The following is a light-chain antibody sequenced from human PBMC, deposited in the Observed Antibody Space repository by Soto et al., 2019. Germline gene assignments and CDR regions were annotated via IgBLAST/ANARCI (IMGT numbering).Light chain of an antibody. Sequence: DIQMTQSPSSLSASVGDRVTITCRASQSISSYLNWYQQKPGKAPKLLIYAASSLQSGVPSRFSGSGSGTYFTLTISSLQPEDFATYYCQQSYSTPLTFGGGTKVDIK. CDR1: QSISSY. CDR3: QQSYSTPLT. J-gene: IGKJ4*01. V-gene: IGKV1-39*01. CDR2: AAS.